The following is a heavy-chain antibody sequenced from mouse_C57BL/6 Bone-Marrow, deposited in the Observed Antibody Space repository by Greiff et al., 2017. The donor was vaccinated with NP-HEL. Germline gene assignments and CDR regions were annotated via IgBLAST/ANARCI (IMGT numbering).Heavy chain of an antibody. V-gene: IGHV3-6*01. Sequence: EVQLQESGPGLVKPSQSLSLTCSVTGYSITSGYYWNWIRQFPGNKLEWMGYISYDGSNNYNPSLKNRISITRDTSKNQFFLKLNSVTTEDTATYYCARGGSIYYGYDGYAMDYWGQGTSVTVSS. J-gene: IGHJ4*01. CDR1: GYSITSGYY. CDR2: ISYDGSN. D-gene: IGHD2-2*01. CDR3: ARGGSIYYGYDGYAMDY.